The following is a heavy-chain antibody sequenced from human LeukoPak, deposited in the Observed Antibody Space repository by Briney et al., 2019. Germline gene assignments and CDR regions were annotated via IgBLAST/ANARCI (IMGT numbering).Heavy chain of an antibody. D-gene: IGHD3-3*01. J-gene: IGHJ3*02. CDR1: GGSISSYY. Sequence: PSETLSLTCTVSGGSISSYYWSWIRQPPGKGLEWIGYVYYSGSAHYNPSLKSRVTISVDTSKSQFSLKLGSVTAADTAVYYCASAIFVENAFDIWGQGTMVTVSS. CDR3: ASAIFVENAFDI. V-gene: IGHV4-59*01. CDR2: VYYSGSA.